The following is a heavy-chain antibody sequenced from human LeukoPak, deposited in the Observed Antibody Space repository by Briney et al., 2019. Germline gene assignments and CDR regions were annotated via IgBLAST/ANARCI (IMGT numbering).Heavy chain of an antibody. D-gene: IGHD6-19*01. CDR3: ARTVAGNNDAFDI. J-gene: IGHJ3*02. Sequence: ASVKVSCKAPGYTFTGYYMHWVRQAPGQGLEWMGRINPNSGGTNYAQKFQGRVTMTRDTSISTAYMELSRLRSDDTAVYYCARTVAGNNDAFDIWGQGTMVTVSS. V-gene: IGHV1-2*06. CDR1: GYTFTGYY. CDR2: INPNSGGT.